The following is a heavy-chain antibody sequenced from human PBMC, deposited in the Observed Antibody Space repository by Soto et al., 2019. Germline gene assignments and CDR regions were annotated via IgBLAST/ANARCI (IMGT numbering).Heavy chain of an antibody. CDR3: AKAPYSSGWYNWFDP. CDR1: GFTFDDYA. V-gene: IGHV3-9*01. CDR2: ISWNSGSI. J-gene: IGHJ5*02. Sequence: LSCAASGFTFDDYAMHWVRQAPGKGLEWVSGISWNSGSIGYADSVKGRFTISRDNAKNSLYLQMNSLRAEDTALYYCAKAPYSSGWYNWFDPWGQGTLVTVSS. D-gene: IGHD6-19*01.